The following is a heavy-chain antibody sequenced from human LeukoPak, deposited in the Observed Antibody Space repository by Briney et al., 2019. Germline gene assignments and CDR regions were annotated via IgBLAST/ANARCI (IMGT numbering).Heavy chain of an antibody. Sequence: PSETLSLTCTVSGGSVYTSHYYWGWVRQPPGKGPEWIGDIFYTGKTNYNPSLRSRVSISIDTSKNQFSLKLTSVTAADTAVYYCARVFDSWGQGTLVTVSS. V-gene: IGHV4-39*07. CDR3: ARVFDS. CDR2: IFYTGKT. CDR1: GGSVYTSHYY. J-gene: IGHJ4*02.